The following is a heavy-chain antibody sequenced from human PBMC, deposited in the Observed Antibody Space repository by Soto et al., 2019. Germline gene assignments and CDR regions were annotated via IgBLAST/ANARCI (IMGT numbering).Heavy chain of an antibody. Sequence: GASVKVSFKASGYTFTSYGISWVRQAPGQGLEWMGWISAYNGNTNYAQKLQDRVTMTTDTSTSTAYMELRSLRSDDTAVYYCARDGSYYYDSSAINWFDPWGQGTLVTVSS. V-gene: IGHV1-18*04. J-gene: IGHJ5*02. CDR3: ARDGSYYYDSSAINWFDP. CDR1: GYTFTSYG. D-gene: IGHD3-22*01. CDR2: ISAYNGNT.